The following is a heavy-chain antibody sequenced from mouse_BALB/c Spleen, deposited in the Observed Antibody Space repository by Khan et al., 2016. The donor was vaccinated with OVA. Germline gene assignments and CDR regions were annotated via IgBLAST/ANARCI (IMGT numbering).Heavy chain of an antibody. D-gene: IGHD1-1*01. CDR1: GYSITSDYA. Sequence: EVQLQESGPGLVKPSQSLSLTCTVTGYSITSDYAWNWIRQFPGNKLEWMGYISYSGDTAYNPSLKSRISITRDTSKNQFFLQLNSVTTEDTATYYWASMSLYYYGSNFEGCYFDYWGQGTTLTVSS. CDR3: ASMSLYYYGSNFEGCYFDY. J-gene: IGHJ2*01. CDR2: ISYSGDT. V-gene: IGHV3-2*02.